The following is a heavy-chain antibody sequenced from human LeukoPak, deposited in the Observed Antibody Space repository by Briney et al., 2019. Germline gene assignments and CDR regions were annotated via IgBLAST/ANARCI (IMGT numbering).Heavy chain of an antibody. CDR3: ARATTPRTYGDGSYYYYYYGMDV. CDR2: IYHSGST. Sequence: SETLSLTCAVSGGSISSSNWWSWVRQPPGKGLEWIGEIYHSGSTNYNPSLKSRVTISVDKSKNQFSLKLSSVTAADTAVYYCARATTPRTYGDGSYYYYYYGMDVWGQGTTVTVSS. CDR1: GGSISSSNW. V-gene: IGHV4-4*02. D-gene: IGHD4-17*01. J-gene: IGHJ6*02.